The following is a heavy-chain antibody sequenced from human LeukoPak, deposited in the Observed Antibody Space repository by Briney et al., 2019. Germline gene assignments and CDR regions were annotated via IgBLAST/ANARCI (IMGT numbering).Heavy chain of an antibody. Sequence: SETLSLTCAVSGGSISSYYWSWIRQPAEKGLERIGRIYTSGSTNYNPSLKSRVTMSVDTSKNQFSLKLSSVTAADTAVYYCARVKVHSGGAFDIWGQGTTVTVSS. CDR3: ARVKVHSGGAFDI. D-gene: IGHD3-10*01. CDR2: IYTSGST. V-gene: IGHV4-4*07. CDR1: GGSISSYY. J-gene: IGHJ3*02.